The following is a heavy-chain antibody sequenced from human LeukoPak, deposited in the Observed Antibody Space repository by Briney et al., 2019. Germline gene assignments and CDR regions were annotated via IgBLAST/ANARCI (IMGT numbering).Heavy chain of an antibody. Sequence: SETLSLTCTVSGGSISSYYWSWIRQPAGKGLEWIGRIYTSGSTNYNPSLKSRVTMSVDTSKNHFSLKLSSVTAADTAVYYCAREVCSSTSCLGYFDYWGQGTLVTVSS. V-gene: IGHV4-4*07. D-gene: IGHD2-2*01. CDR2: IYTSGST. CDR3: AREVCSSTSCLGYFDY. CDR1: GGSISSYY. J-gene: IGHJ4*02.